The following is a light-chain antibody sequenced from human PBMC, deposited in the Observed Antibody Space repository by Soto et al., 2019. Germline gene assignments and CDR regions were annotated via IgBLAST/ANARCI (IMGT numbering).Light chain of an antibody. CDR3: SSFTSSSTLV. V-gene: IGLV2-14*01. J-gene: IGLJ1*01. Sequence: QSVLPQPASVSGSPGQSITISCTGTSSDVGGFNYVSWYQQYPGEAPKLLIYEVSNRPSGVSSRFSGSKSGNTASLTISGLQADDEGDYYCSSFTSSSTLVFGTGTKLTVL. CDR2: EVS. CDR1: SSDVGGFNY.